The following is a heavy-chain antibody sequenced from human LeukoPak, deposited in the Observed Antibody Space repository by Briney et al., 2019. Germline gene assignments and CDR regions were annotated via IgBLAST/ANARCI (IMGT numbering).Heavy chain of an antibody. CDR3: ARESLSHTSYYDSSGRGLFDY. CDR1: GGTFSSYA. J-gene: IGHJ4*02. D-gene: IGHD3-22*01. Sequence: ASVKVSCKASGGTFSSYAISWVRQAPGQGLEWMGRIIPILGIANYAQKFQGRVTITADKSTSTAYMELSSLRSEDTAVYYCARESLSHTSYYDSSGRGLFDYWGQGTLVTVSS. V-gene: IGHV1-69*04. CDR2: IIPILGIA.